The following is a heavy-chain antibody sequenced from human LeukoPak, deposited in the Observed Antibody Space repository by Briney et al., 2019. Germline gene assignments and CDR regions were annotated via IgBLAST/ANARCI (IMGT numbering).Heavy chain of an antibody. CDR3: ARDGYDILTGYCPFDY. D-gene: IGHD3-9*01. J-gene: IGHJ4*02. CDR1: GGSFSGYY. Sequence: KSSETLSLTCAVYGGSFSGYYWSWIRQPPGKGLEWIGEINHSGSTNYNPSLRSRVTISVDTSKNQFALKLSSVTTADTAVYYCARDGYDILTGYCPFDYWGQGTLVTVSS. V-gene: IGHV4-34*01. CDR2: INHSGST.